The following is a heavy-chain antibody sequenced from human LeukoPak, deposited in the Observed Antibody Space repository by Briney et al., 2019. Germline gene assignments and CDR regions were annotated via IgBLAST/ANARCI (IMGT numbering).Heavy chain of an antibody. J-gene: IGHJ3*02. Sequence: GGSLRLSCAASGFTFSTYWMHWVRQAAGKGLVWVSHINSDGSSISYADSVKGRFTISRDNAKNTVYLQMNSLRAEDTAVYYCETYYYGSGSRNDAFDIWGQGTMVTVSS. CDR1: GFTFSTYW. V-gene: IGHV3-74*01. D-gene: IGHD3-10*01. CDR2: INSDGSSI. CDR3: ETYYYGSGSRNDAFDI.